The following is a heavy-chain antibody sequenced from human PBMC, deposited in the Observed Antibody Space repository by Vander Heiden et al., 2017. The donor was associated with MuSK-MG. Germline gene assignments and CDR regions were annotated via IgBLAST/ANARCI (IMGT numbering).Heavy chain of an antibody. V-gene: IGHV1-46*03. D-gene: IGHD6-19*01. CDR3: ARAPLGYSSGWYPPGDY. J-gene: IGHJ4*02. CDR1: GYTFTSYY. CDR2: INPSGGST. Sequence: QVQLVLSGAEVKKPGASVKVSCKASGYTFTSYYMHGVRQAPGQGLEWMGIINPSGGSTSYAQKFQGRVTMTRDTSTSTVYMELSSLRSEDTAVYYCARAPLGYSSGWYPPGDYWGQGTLVTVSS.